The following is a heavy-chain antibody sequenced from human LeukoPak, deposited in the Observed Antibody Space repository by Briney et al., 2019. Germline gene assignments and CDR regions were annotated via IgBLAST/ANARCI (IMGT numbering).Heavy chain of an antibody. CDR2: ISSSGSTI. Sequence: GESLRLSCAASGFTFSSYEMNWVHQAPGKGLEWVSYISSSGSTIYYADSVKGRFTISRDNAKNSLYLQMNSLRAEDTAVYYCAELGITMIGGVWGKGTTVTISS. D-gene: IGHD3-10*02. V-gene: IGHV3-48*03. CDR3: AELGITMIGGV. J-gene: IGHJ6*04. CDR1: GFTFSSYE.